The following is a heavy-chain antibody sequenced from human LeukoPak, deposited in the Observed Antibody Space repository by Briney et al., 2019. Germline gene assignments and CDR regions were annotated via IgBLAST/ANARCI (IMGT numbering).Heavy chain of an antibody. D-gene: IGHD6-19*01. J-gene: IGHJ3*02. V-gene: IGHV3-30*02. CDR1: GFTFSSYG. CDR2: IWYDGSNK. CDR3: AKRRYSSGWSTDAFDI. Sequence: PGGSLRLSCAASGFTFSSYGMHWVRQAPGKGLEWVAFIWYDGSNKYYADSVKGRFTISRDNSKNTLYLQMNSLRAEDTAIYYCAKRRYSSGWSTDAFDIWGQGTMVTVSS.